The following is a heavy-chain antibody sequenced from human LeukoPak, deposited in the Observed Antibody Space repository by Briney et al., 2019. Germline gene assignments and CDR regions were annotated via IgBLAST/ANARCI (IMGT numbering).Heavy chain of an antibody. CDR1: GGSISSYY. CDR2: IYYSGST. Sequence: PSETLSLTCTVSGGSISSYYWSWIRQPPGKGLEWIGYIYYSGSTNYNPSLKSRVTISVDTSKNQFSLKLSPVTAADTAVYYCARSGRGYSGYDWSYYYMDVWGKGTTVTVSS. V-gene: IGHV4-59*01. CDR3: ARSGRGYSGYDWSYYYMDV. J-gene: IGHJ6*03. D-gene: IGHD5-12*01.